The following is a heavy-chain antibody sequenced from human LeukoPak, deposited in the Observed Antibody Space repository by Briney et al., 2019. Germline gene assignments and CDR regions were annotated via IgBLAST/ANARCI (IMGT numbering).Heavy chain of an antibody. V-gene: IGHV3-30*02. D-gene: IGHD6-19*01. CDR3: AREGTGYSSGWYKGGFGY. CDR1: GFSFSSYG. J-gene: IGHJ4*02. CDR2: IRYDESNK. Sequence: GGSLRLSCAASGFSFSSYGMHWVRQAPGKGLEWVAFIRYDESNKYYADSVKGRFTISRDNSRNTLYLQMNSLRAEDTAVYYCAREGTGYSSGWYKGGFGYWGQGTLVTVSS.